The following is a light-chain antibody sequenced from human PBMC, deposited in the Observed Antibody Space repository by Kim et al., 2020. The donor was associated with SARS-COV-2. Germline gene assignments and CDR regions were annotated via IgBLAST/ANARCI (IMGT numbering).Light chain of an antibody. CDR2: DLN. CDR3: CSYSSSSTPYV. CDR1: ISDVVGNNY. J-gene: IGLJ1*01. V-gene: IGLV2-14*03. Sequence: QSITSSSTRTISDVVGNNYVSWYHLHPGNPPNLMIYDLNNRPSDFSTRFSVSKSGNTASLTISWLQAEDEADQYFCSYSSSSTPYVYGTGTRVTVL.